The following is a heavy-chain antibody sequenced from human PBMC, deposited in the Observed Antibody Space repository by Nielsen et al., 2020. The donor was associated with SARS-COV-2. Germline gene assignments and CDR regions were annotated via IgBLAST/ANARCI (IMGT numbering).Heavy chain of an antibody. CDR3: ARARYSSSWYDAFDI. J-gene: IGHJ3*02. Sequence: ASVKVSCKASGYTFTSYYMHWVRQAPEQGLEWMGIINPSGGSTSYAQKFQGRVTMTRDTSTSTVYMELSSLRSEDTAVYYCARARYSSSWYDAFDIWGQGTMVTVSS. CDR1: GYTFTSYY. CDR2: INPSGGST. V-gene: IGHV1-46*01. D-gene: IGHD6-13*01.